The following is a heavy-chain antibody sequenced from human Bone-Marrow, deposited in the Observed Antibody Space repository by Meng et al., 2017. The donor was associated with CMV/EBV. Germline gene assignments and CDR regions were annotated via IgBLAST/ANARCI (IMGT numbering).Heavy chain of an antibody. CDR2: IYSGGST. J-gene: IGHJ6*02. V-gene: IGHV3-66*02. D-gene: IGHD3-10*01. CDR1: GFTVSSNY. CDR3: AREKYYYGSGSYYNSFLYYYGMDV. Sequence: GGSLRLSCAASGFTVSSNYMSWVRQAPGKGLEWVSVIYSGGSTYYADSVKGRFTISRDNSKNTLYLQTNSLRAEDTAVYYCAREKYYYGSGSYYNSFLYYYGMDVWGQGTTVTVSS.